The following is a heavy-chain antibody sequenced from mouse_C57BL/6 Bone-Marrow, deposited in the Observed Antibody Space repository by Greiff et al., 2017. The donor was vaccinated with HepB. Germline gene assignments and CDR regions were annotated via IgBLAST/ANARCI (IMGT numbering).Heavy chain of an antibody. V-gene: IGHV1-87*01. CDR2: GQGLEWIG. CDR3: SEDSAVYYGAGRDGYYGYAMDY. CDR1: YTFSRRVH. D-gene: IGHD2-3*01. J-gene: IGHJ4*01. Sequence: VKLQQSGPELARPWASVKISCQAFYTFSRRVHFAIRDTNYWMQWVKQRPGQGLEWIGAIYPGNGDTSYNQKFKGKATLTADKSSSTAYRQLSRLTSEDSAVYYGAGRDGYYGYAMDYWGQGTSVTVSS.